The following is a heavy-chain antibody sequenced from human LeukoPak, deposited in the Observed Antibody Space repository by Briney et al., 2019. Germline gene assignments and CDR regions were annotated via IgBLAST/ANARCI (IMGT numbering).Heavy chain of an antibody. J-gene: IGHJ3*01. V-gene: IGHV3-7*03. CDR1: GFTFSGFW. Sequence: GESLRLSCAVSGFTFSGFWMSWSRQAPGKGLEWVASINSDGSEGYYADVVEGRFTISRDNAKNSLYLQINSLRAEDTAVYYCARSSYSSSSSVWGQGTMVTVSS. CDR2: INSDGSEG. D-gene: IGHD6-6*01. CDR3: ARSSYSSSSSV.